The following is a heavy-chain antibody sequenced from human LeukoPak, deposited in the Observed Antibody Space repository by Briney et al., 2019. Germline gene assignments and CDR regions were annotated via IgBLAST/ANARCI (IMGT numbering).Heavy chain of an antibody. CDR2: IYTSGST. D-gene: IGHD6-19*01. Sequence: PSETLSLTCTVSGYSISRGYYWSWIRPPAGKGLEWIGRIYTSGSTNYNPSLKRRVTMSVDTSKNHFSLKLSSVTAADTAVYYCARVAQKLERIAVAGTSEWRANWYFDLWGRGNLVTVSS. CDR3: ARVAQKLERIAVAGTSEWRANWYFDL. CDR1: GYSISRGYY. J-gene: IGHJ2*01. V-gene: IGHV4-4*07.